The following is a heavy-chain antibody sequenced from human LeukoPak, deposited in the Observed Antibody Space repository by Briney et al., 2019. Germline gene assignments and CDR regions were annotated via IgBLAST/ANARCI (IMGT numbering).Heavy chain of an antibody. Sequence: GASVKVSCKASGYTFTSCGISWVRQAPGQGLEWMGWISAYNGNTNYAQKLQGRVTMTTDTSTSTAYMELRSLRSDDTAVYYCARENADIVATIFDYWGQGTLVTVSS. J-gene: IGHJ4*02. V-gene: IGHV1-18*01. CDR3: ARENADIVATIFDY. CDR1: GYTFTSCG. CDR2: ISAYNGNT. D-gene: IGHD5-12*01.